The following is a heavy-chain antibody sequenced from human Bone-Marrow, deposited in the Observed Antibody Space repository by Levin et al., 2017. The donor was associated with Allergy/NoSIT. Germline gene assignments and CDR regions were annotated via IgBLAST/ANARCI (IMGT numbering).Heavy chain of an antibody. CDR3: GSCSSHEH. CDR2: IYSGGST. Sequence: GGSLRLSCAASEFTVSNNYMTWVRQAPGKGLEWVSFIYSGGSTPYADSVRGRFPIPRDNSKNTLFLQRNSVGVEDTACYYNGSCSSHEHWGQGTLVTVSS. J-gene: IGHJ1*01. CDR1: EFTVSNNY. V-gene: IGHV3-53*01. D-gene: IGHD2-2*01.